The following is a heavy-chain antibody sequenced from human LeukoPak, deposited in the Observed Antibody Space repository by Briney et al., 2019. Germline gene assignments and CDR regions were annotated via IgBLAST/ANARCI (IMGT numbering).Heavy chain of an antibody. V-gene: IGHV1-69*13. CDR1: GGTFSSYA. J-gene: IGHJ4*02. Sequence: GASVKVSCKASGGTFSSYAISWVRQAPGQGLEWMGGFIPIFGTANYAQKFQGRVTITADESTSTAYMELSSLRSEDTAVYYCCGRTYYYDSSGYYRDYWGQGTLVTVSS. CDR3: CGRTYYYDSSGYYRDY. CDR2: FIPIFGTA. D-gene: IGHD3-22*01.